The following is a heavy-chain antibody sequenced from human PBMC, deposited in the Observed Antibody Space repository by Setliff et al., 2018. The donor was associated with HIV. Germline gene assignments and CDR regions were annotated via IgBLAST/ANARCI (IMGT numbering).Heavy chain of an antibody. CDR1: GYTFTSYY. CDR3: ARKMLDVPFDI. J-gene: IGHJ3*02. D-gene: IGHD1-1*01. V-gene: IGHV1-46*01. Sequence: ASVKVSCKASGYTFTSYYMHWVRQAPGQGLEWMGIINPSGGSTNYAQKFQGRVTMTRDTSTSTVYMELSSLRSEDTAVYYCARKMLDVPFDIWGQGTMVTVSS. CDR2: INPSGGST.